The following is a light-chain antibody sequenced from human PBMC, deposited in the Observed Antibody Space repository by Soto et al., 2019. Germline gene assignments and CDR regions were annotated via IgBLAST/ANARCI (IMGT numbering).Light chain of an antibody. CDR3: CSYKSSSTLYV. CDR1: SSDIGAYNY. J-gene: IGLJ1*01. CDR2: DVT. V-gene: IGLV2-14*03. Sequence: QPVLTQPASVSGSPGQSITISCTGTSSDIGAYNYVSWYQQHPGKAPKLIIYDVTNRPAGISSRFSASKSGNTASLTISVLQAEDEADYYCCSYKSSSTLYVFGTGTQLTVL.